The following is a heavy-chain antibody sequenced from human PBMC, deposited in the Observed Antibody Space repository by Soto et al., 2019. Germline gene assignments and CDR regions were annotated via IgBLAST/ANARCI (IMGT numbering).Heavy chain of an antibody. Sequence: QVQLQESGPGLVKPSQTLSLTCTVSGGSISSGGYYWSWIRQHPGKGLEWIGYIYYSGSTYYNPSLKSRVTISVDTSKNQFSLKLSSVTDADTAVYYCARGGRRSPVMDVWGQGTTVTVSS. J-gene: IGHJ6*02. V-gene: IGHV4-31*03. CDR3: ARGGRRSPVMDV. CDR2: IYYSGST. CDR1: GGSISSGGYY.